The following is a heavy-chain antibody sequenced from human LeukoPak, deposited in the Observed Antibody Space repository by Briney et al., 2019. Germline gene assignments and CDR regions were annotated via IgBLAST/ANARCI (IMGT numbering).Heavy chain of an antibody. D-gene: IGHD2-2*01. J-gene: IGHJ4*02. CDR3: ARRSRYCSSTSCPCYFDY. CDR1: GGSFSGYY. V-gene: IGHV4-34*01. CDR2: INHSGST. Sequence: SETLSLTCAVYGGSFSGYYWSWIRQPPGKGLEWIGEINHSGSTNYNPSLKSRVTISVDTSKNQFSLQLSSVTAADTAVYYCARRSRYCSSTSCPCYFDYWGQGTLVTVSS.